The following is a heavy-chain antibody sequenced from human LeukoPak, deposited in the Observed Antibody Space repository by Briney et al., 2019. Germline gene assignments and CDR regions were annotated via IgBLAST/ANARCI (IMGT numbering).Heavy chain of an antibody. CDR2: IKQDGGEK. D-gene: IGHD3-10*01. CDR1: GFSISNHQ. Sequence: GGSLRLSCVGSGFSISNHQMNWVRQAPGKGLEWVAKIKQDGGEKHYMDSVKGRFTISRDNAKNSLFLQITSLRVEDTAVYYCARAYSGSGGWVLDYWGQGTLVTVSS. CDR3: ARAYSGSGGWVLDY. V-gene: IGHV3-7*05. J-gene: IGHJ4*02.